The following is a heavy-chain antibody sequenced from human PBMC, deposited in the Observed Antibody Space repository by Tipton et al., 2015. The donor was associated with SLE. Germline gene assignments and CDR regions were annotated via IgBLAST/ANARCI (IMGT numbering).Heavy chain of an antibody. D-gene: IGHD4-17*01. Sequence: TLSLTCTVSGGSISSHYWSWIRQPPGKGLEWIGYTYTSGRITKYNPSLMNRVTISVDTSENQFSLKLSSVTAADTAVYYCARAYDFGDLGGFDIWGQGTMVTVSS. J-gene: IGHJ3*02. CDR2: TYTSGRIT. CDR3: ARAYDFGDLGGFDI. V-gene: IGHV4-4*08. CDR1: GGSISSHY.